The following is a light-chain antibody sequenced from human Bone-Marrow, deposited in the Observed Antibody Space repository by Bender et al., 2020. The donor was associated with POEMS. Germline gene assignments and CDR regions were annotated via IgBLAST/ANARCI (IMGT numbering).Light chain of an antibody. J-gene: IGLJ3*02. V-gene: IGLV2-14*03. CDR2: DVS. Sequence: QPALAQPASVSGSPGQSITISCTGIRTDVSRVSWYQQHPGKAPKLMIYDVSNRPSGVSDRFSGSKSGNTASLTIFGLQTEDEADYYCSSYSSSSSMWLFGGGTKLTVL. CDR3: SSYSSSSSMWL. CDR1: RTDVSR.